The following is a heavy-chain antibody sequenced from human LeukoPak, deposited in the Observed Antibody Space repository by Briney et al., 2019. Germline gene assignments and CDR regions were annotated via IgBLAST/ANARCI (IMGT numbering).Heavy chain of an antibody. CDR2: ISYDGSNK. CDR3: ARDEVRYCSSTSCPNFDY. D-gene: IGHD2-2*01. V-gene: IGHV3-30-3*01. Sequence: GGSLRLSCAASGFTFSSYAMHWVRQAPGKGLEWGAVISYDGSNKYYADSVKGRFTISRDNSKNTLYLQMNSLRAEDTAVYYCARDEVRYCSSTSCPNFDYWGQGTLVTVSS. J-gene: IGHJ4*02. CDR1: GFTFSSYA.